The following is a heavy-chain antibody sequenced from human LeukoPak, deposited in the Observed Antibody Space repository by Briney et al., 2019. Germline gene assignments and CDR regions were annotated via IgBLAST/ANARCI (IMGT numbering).Heavy chain of an antibody. CDR3: AVAGVGVAGMSRGEYCQH. CDR2: ISTDGSNT. V-gene: IGHV3-30*04. Sequence: GGSLRLSCAASGFTFSSYAMRWVRQAPGKGLEWVAVISTDGSNTNYADSVKGRFSISRDNSKNTLYLQMNSLRDEDTAVYHGAVAGVGVAGMSRGEYCQHWGQGTLVTVSS. CDR1: GFTFSSYA. J-gene: IGHJ1*01. D-gene: IGHD6-19*01.